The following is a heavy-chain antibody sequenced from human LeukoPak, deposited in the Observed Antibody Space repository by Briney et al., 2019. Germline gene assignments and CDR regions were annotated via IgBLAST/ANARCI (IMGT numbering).Heavy chain of an antibody. CDR2: INTNTGNP. D-gene: IGHD4-23*01. V-gene: IGHV7-4-1*02. Sequence: ASVKVSCKASGYTFTSYAMNWVRQAPGQGLEWMGWINTNTGNPTYAQGFTGRFVFSLDTSVSTAYLQISSLKAEDTAVYYCARVGKGAPTNYYYYYGMDVWGQGTTVTVSS. CDR3: ARVGKGAPTNYYYYYGMDV. J-gene: IGHJ6*02. CDR1: GYTFTSYA.